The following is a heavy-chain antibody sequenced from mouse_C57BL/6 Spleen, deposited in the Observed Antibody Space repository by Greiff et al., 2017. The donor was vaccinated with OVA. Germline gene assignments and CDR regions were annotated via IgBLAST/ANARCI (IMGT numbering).Heavy chain of an antibody. D-gene: IGHD4-1*01. V-gene: IGHV7-3*01. CDR2: IRNKANGYTT. CDR3: ARLTGTGFAD. CDR1: GFTFTDYY. J-gene: IGHJ3*01. Sequence: EVKLVESGGGLVQPGGSLSLSCAASGFTFTDYYMSWVRQPPGKALEWLGFIRNKANGYTTEYSASVKGRFTISRDNSQSILYLQMNALRAEDSATYYCARLTGTGFADWGQGTLVTVSA.